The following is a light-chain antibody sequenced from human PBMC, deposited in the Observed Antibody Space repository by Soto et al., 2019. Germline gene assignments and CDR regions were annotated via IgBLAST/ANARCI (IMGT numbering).Light chain of an antibody. CDR2: RTS. J-gene: IGKJ4*01. V-gene: IGKV3D-20*02. CDR3: QQRSNWPLT. CDR1: QSVDSAY. Sequence: EIVLTQSPGTVSLSPGERATLSCRASQSVDSAYLAWYQQKPGQPPRLLISRTSTRATGIPDRFSGGGSGTDFTLTINRLEPEDFAVYYCQQRSNWPLTFGGGTKVDIK.